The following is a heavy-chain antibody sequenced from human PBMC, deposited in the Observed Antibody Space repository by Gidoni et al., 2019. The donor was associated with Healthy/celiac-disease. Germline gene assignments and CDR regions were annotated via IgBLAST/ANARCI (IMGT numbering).Heavy chain of an antibody. CDR3: ARTGSGSYYNVAPFDY. CDR2: IIPIFGTA. CDR1: GRTFSRYA. D-gene: IGHD3-10*01. J-gene: IGHJ4*02. V-gene: IGHV1-69*01. Sequence: VQLVQSGSEVKKPGLSVNVSCEASGRTFSRYAISWVRQAPGQGLEWMGGIIPIFGTANYAQKVQGRVTITADESTSTAYMELSSLRSEDTAVYYCARTGSGSYYNVAPFDYWGQGTLVTVSS.